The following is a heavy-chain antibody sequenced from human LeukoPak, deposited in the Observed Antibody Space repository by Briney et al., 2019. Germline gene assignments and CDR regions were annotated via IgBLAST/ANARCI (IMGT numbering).Heavy chain of an antibody. CDR3: ARDQALGAAAGTAYYYYGMDV. CDR2: ISSSSSTI. D-gene: IGHD6-13*01. V-gene: IGHV3-48*04. CDR1: GFTFSSYS. J-gene: IGHJ6*02. Sequence: PGGSLRLSCAASGFTFSSYSMNWVRQAPGKGLEWVSYISSSSSTIYYADSVKGRFTISRDNAKNSLYLQMNSLRAEDTAVYYCARDQALGAAAGTAYYYYGMDVWGQGTTVTVSS.